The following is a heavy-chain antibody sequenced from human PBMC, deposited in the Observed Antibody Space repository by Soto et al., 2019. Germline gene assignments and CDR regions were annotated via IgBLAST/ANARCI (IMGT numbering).Heavy chain of an antibody. Sequence: SETLSLTCAVYGGSFSGYYWSWIRQPPGKGLEWIGEINHSGSTNYNPSLKSRVTISVDTSKNQFSLKLSSVTAADTAVYYCARVVLVRGVIIMHYYYYYGLDVWGLGTSVTVSS. V-gene: IGHV4-34*01. J-gene: IGHJ6*02. D-gene: IGHD3-10*01. CDR1: GGSFSGYY. CDR2: INHSGST. CDR3: ARVVLVRGVIIMHYYYYYGLDV.